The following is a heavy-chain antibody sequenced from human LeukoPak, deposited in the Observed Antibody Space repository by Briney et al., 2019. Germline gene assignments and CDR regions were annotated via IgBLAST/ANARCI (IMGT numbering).Heavy chain of an antibody. CDR3: VRYYDPPVGDAFDI. CDR1: GFTFGGDW. D-gene: IGHD3-22*01. J-gene: IGHJ3*02. V-gene: IGHV3-7*01. CDR2: IKPDGTEK. Sequence: QPGGSLRLSCVASGFTFGGDWMSWVRQAPGKGLEWVANIKPDGTEKYYVVSVKGRFTISRDNAKNSLYLQLNSLRAEDTAVYYCVRYYDPPVGDAFDIWGPGTMVTVSS.